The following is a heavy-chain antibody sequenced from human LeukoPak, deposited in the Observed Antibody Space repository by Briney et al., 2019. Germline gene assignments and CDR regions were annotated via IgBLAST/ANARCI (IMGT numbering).Heavy chain of an antibody. D-gene: IGHD3-10*01. CDR2: ISAYNGNT. V-gene: IGHV1-18*01. CDR3: ATEGRLWFGELFGSGFDI. J-gene: IGHJ3*02. Sequence: GASVKVSCKASGYTFTSYGISWVRQAPGQGLEWMGWISAYNGNTNYTQKLQGRVTMTTDTSTSTAYMELRSLRSDDTAVYYCATEGRLWFGELFGSGFDIWGQGTMVTVSS. CDR1: GYTFTSYG.